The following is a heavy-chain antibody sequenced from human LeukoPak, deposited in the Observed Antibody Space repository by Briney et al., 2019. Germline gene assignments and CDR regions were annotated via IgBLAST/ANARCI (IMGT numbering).Heavy chain of an antibody. D-gene: IGHD3-3*01. CDR2: IYHSGST. V-gene: IGHV4-30-2*01. J-gene: IGHJ4*02. CDR1: GGSISSGGSS. CDR3: ARGEWFVDY. Sequence: SETLSLTCAVSGGSISSGGSSWSWIRQPPGKGLEWIGYIYHSGSTYYNPSLKSRVTISVDRSKNQFSLKLSSVTAADTAVYYCARGEWFVDYWGQGTLVTVSS.